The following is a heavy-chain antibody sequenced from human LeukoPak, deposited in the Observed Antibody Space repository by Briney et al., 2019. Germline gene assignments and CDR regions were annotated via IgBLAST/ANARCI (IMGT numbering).Heavy chain of an antibody. CDR2: IIPILGIA. CDR1: GGTFSSYA. Sequence: SVKVSCKASGGTFSSYAISWVRQAPGQGLEWMGRIIPILGIANYAQKFQGRVTITADKSTSTAYMELSSLRSEDTAVYYCARALYCSSTSCQGGYYYYYMDVWGKGTTVTVSS. J-gene: IGHJ6*03. V-gene: IGHV1-69*04. D-gene: IGHD2-2*01. CDR3: ARALYCSSTSCQGGYYYYYMDV.